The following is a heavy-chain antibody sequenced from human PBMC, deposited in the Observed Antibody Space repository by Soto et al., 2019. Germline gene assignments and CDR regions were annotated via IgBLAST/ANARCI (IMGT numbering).Heavy chain of an antibody. Sequence: EVQLLESGGGLVQPGGSLRLSCAASGFTFSSYAMSWVRQAPGKGLEWVSAISGSGGSTYYADSVKGRFTISRDNSKKTLYIQMISLRAEDSAVYYCAKGSYYYDRSGYYNERIPSWARATLVTVPS. CDR3: AKGSYYYDRSGYYNERIPS. D-gene: IGHD3-22*01. CDR2: ISGSGGST. V-gene: IGHV3-23*01. CDR1: GFTFSSYA. J-gene: IGHJ5*02.